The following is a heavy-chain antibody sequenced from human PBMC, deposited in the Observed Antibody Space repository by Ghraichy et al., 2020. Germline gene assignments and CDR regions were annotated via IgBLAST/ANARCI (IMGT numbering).Heavy chain of an antibody. D-gene: IGHD6-19*01. CDR1: GFTFSSYW. Sequence: GGSLRLSCAASGFTFSSYWMSWVRQAPGKGLEWVANIKQDGSEKYYVDSVKGRFTISRDNAKNSLYLQMNSLRAEDTAVYYCARDSFPWLVSYYFDYWGQGTLVTVSS. J-gene: IGHJ4*02. V-gene: IGHV3-7*03. CDR2: IKQDGSEK. CDR3: ARDSFPWLVSYYFDY.